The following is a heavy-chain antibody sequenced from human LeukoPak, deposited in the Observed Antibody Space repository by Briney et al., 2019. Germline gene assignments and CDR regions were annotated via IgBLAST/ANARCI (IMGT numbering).Heavy chain of an antibody. CDR3: ARPPTPGIAVAGFDY. Sequence: ASVKVSCKASGYTFTGYYMHWVRQAPGQGLEWMGWINPNSGGTNYAQKFQGRVTMTRDTSISTTYMELSRLRSDDTAVYYCARPPTPGIAVAGFDYWGQGTLVTVSS. V-gene: IGHV1-2*02. CDR2: INPNSGGT. CDR1: GYTFTGYY. D-gene: IGHD6-19*01. J-gene: IGHJ4*02.